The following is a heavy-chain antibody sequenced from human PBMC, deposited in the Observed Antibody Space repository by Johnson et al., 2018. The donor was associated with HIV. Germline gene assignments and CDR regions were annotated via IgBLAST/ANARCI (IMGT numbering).Heavy chain of an antibody. Sequence: VQLVESGGGLVQPGGSLRLSCAASGFTVSSNYMSWVRQAPGKGLEWVSVIYSGGSTYYADSVKGRFTISRDNSKNTLYLQMNSLRAEDTAVYYCAREWELLGSAFDIWGQGTMVTVSS. J-gene: IGHJ3*02. CDR1: GFTVSSNY. CDR3: AREWELLGSAFDI. V-gene: IGHV3-66*01. CDR2: IYSGGST. D-gene: IGHD1-26*01.